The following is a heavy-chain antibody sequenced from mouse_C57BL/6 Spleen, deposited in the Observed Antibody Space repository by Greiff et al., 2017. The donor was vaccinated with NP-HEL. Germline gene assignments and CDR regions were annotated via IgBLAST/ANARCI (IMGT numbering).Heavy chain of an antibody. J-gene: IGHJ1*03. Sequence: VQLKQSGAELVRPGASVKLSCTASGFNIKDYYMHWVKQRPEQGLEWIGRIDPEDGDTEYAPKFQGKATMTADTSSNTAYLQLRSLTSEDTAVYYCTLYYYGSPYWYFDVWGTGTTVTVSS. V-gene: IGHV14-1*01. CDR1: GFNIKDYY. CDR2: IDPEDGDT. D-gene: IGHD1-1*01. CDR3: TLYYYGSPYWYFDV.